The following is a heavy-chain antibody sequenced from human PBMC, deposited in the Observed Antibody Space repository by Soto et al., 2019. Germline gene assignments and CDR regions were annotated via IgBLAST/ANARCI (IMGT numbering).Heavy chain of an antibody. CDR1: GFTFSSYG. CDR2: IWYDGSNK. J-gene: IGHJ5*02. CDR3: ARDASSWYGPGWFDP. V-gene: IGHV3-33*01. Sequence: QVQLVESGGGVVQPGRSLRLSCAASGFTFSSYGRHWVSQAPGRGLEWVAVIWYDGSNKYYADSVKGRFTISIDNSKNTLYLQRTGLRAEGTAGYYFARDASSWYGPGWFDPWGQGTLVTVSS. D-gene: IGHD6-13*01.